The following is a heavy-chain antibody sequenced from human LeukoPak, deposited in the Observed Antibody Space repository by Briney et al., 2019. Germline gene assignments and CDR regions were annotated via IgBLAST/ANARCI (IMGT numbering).Heavy chain of an antibody. CDR1: GGSISSGGYY. J-gene: IGHJ3*02. CDR2: IYHSGST. CDR3: ARDRVLELRPHDAFDI. D-gene: IGHD1-7*01. Sequence: KPSETLSLTCTVSGGSISSGGYYWSWIRQPPGKGLEWIGYIYHSGSTYYNPSLKSRVTILVDRSKNQFSLKLSSVTAADTAVYYCARDRVLELRPHDAFDIWGQGTMVTVSS. V-gene: IGHV4-30-2*01.